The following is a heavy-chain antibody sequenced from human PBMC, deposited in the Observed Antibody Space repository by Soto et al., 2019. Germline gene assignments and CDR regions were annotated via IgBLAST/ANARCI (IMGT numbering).Heavy chain of an antibody. CDR3: ARNGALDY. J-gene: IGHJ4*02. D-gene: IGHD2-8*01. V-gene: IGHV4-30-4*01. Sequence: LSLTCTVSGGSISSGDYYWSWIRQPPGKGLEWIGYILYSGTTNYNPSLESRLTISVDTSKNQFSLKLTSVTAADTAVYYCARNGALDYWGRGTLVTVSS. CDR2: ILYSGTT. CDR1: GGSISSGDYY.